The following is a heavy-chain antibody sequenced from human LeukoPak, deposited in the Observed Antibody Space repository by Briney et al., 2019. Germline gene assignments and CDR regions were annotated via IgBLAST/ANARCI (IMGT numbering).Heavy chain of an antibody. J-gene: IGHJ4*02. CDR2: ISSNGRTI. CDR3: ARDQSWLPDY. D-gene: IGHD5-12*01. CDR1: GFTFSSHD. V-gene: IGHV3-48*03. Sequence: GGSLRLSCAASGFTFSSHDMNWVRQAPGKGLEWVSYISSNGRTIQYADSVKGRFTISRDNAQNSLFLQMNSLRAEDTAVYYCARDQSWLPDYWGQGNLATVSS.